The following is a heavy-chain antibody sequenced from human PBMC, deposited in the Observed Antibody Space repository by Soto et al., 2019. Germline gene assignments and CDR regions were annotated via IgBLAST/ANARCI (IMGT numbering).Heavy chain of an antibody. CDR2: IIPIFGTA. CDR1: GGTFSSYA. Sequence: QVQLVQSGAEVKKPGSSVKVSCKASGGTFSSYAISWVRQAPGQGLEWMGGIIPIFGTAHYAQKFQGRVTIAADESTSTAYMELSSMRSEDTAVYYCASPVPHGYSYGKLEYWGQGTLVTVSS. J-gene: IGHJ4*02. V-gene: IGHV1-69*12. D-gene: IGHD5-18*01. CDR3: ASPVPHGYSYGKLEY.